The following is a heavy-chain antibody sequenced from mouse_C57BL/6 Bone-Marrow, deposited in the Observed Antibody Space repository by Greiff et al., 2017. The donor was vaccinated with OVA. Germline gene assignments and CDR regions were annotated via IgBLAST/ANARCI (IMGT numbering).Heavy chain of an antibody. Sequence: EVQLVESGEGLVKPGGSLKLSCAASGFTFSSYAMSWVRQTPEKRLEWVAYISSGGDYIYFADTVKGRFTIYSDNARNTLYLQMISLKSEDTAMYYCTREGDCYYGSSDWYCEVWGTGTTVTVSS. V-gene: IGHV5-9-1*02. J-gene: IGHJ1*03. CDR1: GFTFSSYA. D-gene: IGHD1-1*01. CDR2: ISSGGDYI. CDR3: TREGDCYYGSSDWYCEV.